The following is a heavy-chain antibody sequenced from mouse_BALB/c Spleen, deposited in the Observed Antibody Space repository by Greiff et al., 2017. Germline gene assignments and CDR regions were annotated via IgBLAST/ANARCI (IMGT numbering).Heavy chain of an antibody. V-gene: IGHV1S81*02. D-gene: IGHD2-3*01. CDR2: INPSNGGT. CDR3: TREDGYYVGYFDY. Sequence: VQLVESGAELVKPGASVKLSCKASGYTFTSYYMHWVKQRPGQGLEWIGEINPSNGGTNFNEKFKSKATLTVDKSSSTAYMQLSSLTSEDSAVYYCTREDGYYVGYFDYWGQGTTLTVSS. J-gene: IGHJ2*01. CDR1: GYTFTSYY.